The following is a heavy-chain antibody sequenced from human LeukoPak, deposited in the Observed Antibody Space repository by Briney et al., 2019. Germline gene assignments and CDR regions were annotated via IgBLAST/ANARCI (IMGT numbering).Heavy chain of an antibody. J-gene: IGHJ4*02. CDR1: GFTFSSYG. CDR3: AKAPYSSGWYYFDY. V-gene: IGHV3-33*06. CDR2: IWYDRSNK. D-gene: IGHD6-19*01. Sequence: GGSLRLSCAASGFTFSSYGMHWVRQAPGKGLEWVAVIWYDRSNKYYADSVKGRFTISRDNSKNTLYLQMNSLRAEDTAVYYCAKAPYSSGWYYFDYWGQGTLVTVSS.